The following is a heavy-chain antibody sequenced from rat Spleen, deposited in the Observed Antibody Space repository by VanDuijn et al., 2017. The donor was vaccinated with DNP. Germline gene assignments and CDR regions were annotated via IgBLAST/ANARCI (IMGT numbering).Heavy chain of an antibody. CDR2: ISYDGGST. V-gene: IGHV5-20*01. CDR1: GFTFSDYY. Sequence: EVQLVESGGGLVQSGRSLKVSCAASGFTFSDYYMAWVRQAPTKGLEWVASISYDGGSTYYRDSVKGRFTISRDNAKSSLYLQMDSLRSEDTATYYCTTDGLMYTTDWGAFDYWGQGVMVTVSS. D-gene: IGHD1-6*01. J-gene: IGHJ2*01. CDR3: TTDGLMYTTDWGAFDY.